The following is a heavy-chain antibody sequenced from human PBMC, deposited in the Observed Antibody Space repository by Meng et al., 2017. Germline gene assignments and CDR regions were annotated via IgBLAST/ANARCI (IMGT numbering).Heavy chain of an antibody. D-gene: IGHD6-19*01. J-gene: IGHJ4*02. Sequence: SETLSLTCTVSGGSISSSSYYWGWIRQPPGKGLEWIGSIYYSGSTYYNPSLKSRVTISVDTSKNQFSLKLSSVTAADTAVYYCAREEVAVAGTPRSWGQGTLVTFSS. CDR3: AREEVAVAGTPRS. CDR2: IYYSGST. CDR1: GGSISSSSYY. V-gene: IGHV4-39*07.